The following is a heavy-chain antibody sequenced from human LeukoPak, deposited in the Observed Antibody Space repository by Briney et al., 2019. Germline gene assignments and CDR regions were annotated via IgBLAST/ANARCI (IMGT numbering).Heavy chain of an antibody. V-gene: IGHV3-9*01. CDR1: GFTFDDYA. Sequence: GRSLRLSCAASGFTFDDYAMHWVRQAPGKGLEWVSGISWNSGSIGYADSVKGRFTISRDNAKNPPYLQMNSLRAEDTALYYCAKSDTAMVDDAFDIWGQGTMVTVSS. J-gene: IGHJ3*02. CDR2: ISWNSGSI. CDR3: AKSDTAMVDDAFDI. D-gene: IGHD5-18*01.